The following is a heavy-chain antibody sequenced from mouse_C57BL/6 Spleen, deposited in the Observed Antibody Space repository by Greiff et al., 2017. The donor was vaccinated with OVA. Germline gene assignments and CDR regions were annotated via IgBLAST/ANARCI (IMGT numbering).Heavy chain of an antibody. D-gene: IGHD1-1*01. CDR1: GFNIKDDY. V-gene: IGHV14-4*01. CDR3: TTRDYGSHFAY. J-gene: IGHJ3*01. Sequence: EVQLQQSGAELVRPGASVKLSCTASGFNIKDDYMHWVQQRPEQGLEWIGGIDPEDGDTEYASKFKGKATITADTSSNTGYLQLSSLTSEDTAGYYWTTRDYGSHFAYWGKGTLVTVSA. CDR2: IDPEDGDT.